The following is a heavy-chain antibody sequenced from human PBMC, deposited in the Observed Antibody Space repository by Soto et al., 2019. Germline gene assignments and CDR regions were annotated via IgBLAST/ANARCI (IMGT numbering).Heavy chain of an antibody. CDR1: GGTFSSYA. J-gene: IGHJ6*02. CDR3: ARGNYYGSGSYGSAMADYYYYYGRDV. D-gene: IGHD3-10*01. Sequence: QVQLVQSGAEVKKPGSSVKVSCKASGGTFSSYAISWVRQAPGQGLEWMGGIIPIFGTANYAQKFQGRVTITADESTSTAYMELRSLRSEDTAVYYCARGNYYGSGSYGSAMADYYYYYGRDVWGQGTTVTVSS. CDR2: IIPIFGTA. V-gene: IGHV1-69*12.